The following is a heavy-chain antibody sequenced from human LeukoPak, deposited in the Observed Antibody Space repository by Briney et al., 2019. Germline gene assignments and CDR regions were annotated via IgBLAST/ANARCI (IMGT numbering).Heavy chain of an antibody. CDR2: ISYDGSNK. CDR3: ARDSGGYRRVRLGELWGGYFDY. D-gene: IGHD3-16*01. V-gene: IGHV3-30-3*01. CDR1: GFTFSSYA. Sequence: GRSLRLSCAASGFTFSSYAMHWVRQAPGKGLEWVAVISYDGSNKYYADSVKGRFTISRDNSKNTLYLQMNSLRAEDTAVYYCARDSGGYRRVRLGELWGGYFDYWGQGTLVTVSS. J-gene: IGHJ4*02.